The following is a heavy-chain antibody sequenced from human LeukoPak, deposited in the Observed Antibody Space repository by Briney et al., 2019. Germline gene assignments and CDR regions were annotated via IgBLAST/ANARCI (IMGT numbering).Heavy chain of an antibody. CDR3: TKVIRETRFDP. Sequence: SETLSLTCTVSGGSITSYYWSWIRQPPGKGLEWIGYIYYSGSTNYNPSLKSRVTISVDTSKNQFSLKLTSVTAADTAVYYCTKVIRETRFDPWGQGTLVTVSS. CDR2: IYYSGST. J-gene: IGHJ5*02. D-gene: IGHD3-22*01. CDR1: GGSITSYY. V-gene: IGHV4-59*01.